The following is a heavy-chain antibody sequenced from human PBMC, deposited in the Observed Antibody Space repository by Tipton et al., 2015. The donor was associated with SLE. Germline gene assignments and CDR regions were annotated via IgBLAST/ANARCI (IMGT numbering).Heavy chain of an antibody. V-gene: IGHV1-69*09. J-gene: IGHJ6*03. CDR3: ASMVTTPTYYYYYYMDV. D-gene: IGHD4-11*01. Sequence: QLVQSGAEVKKPGSSVKVSCKASGGTFSSYTISWVRQAPGQGLEWMGRIIPILGIANYAQKFQGRVTITADKSTSTAYMELSSLRSEDTAVYYCASMVTTPTYYYYYYMDVWGKGTTVTVSS. CDR1: GGTFSSYT. CDR2: IIPILGIA.